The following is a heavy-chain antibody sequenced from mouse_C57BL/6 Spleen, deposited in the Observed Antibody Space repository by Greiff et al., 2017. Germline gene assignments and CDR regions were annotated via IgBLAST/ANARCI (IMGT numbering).Heavy chain of an antibody. D-gene: IGHD1-1*01. CDR3: ARSDITTVVAGDY. V-gene: IGHV1-82*01. CDR1: GYAFSSSW. CDR2: IYPGDGDT. J-gene: IGHJ4*01. Sequence: QVQLQQSGPELVKPGASVKISCKASGYAFSSSWMNWVKQRPGKGLEWIGRIYPGDGDTNYNGKFKGKATLTADKSSSTAYMQLSSLTSEDSAVYFCARSDITTVVAGDYWGQGTSVTVSS.